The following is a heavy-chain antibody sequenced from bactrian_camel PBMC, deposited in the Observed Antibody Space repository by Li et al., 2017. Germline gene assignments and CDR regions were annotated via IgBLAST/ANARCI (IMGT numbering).Heavy chain of an antibody. D-gene: IGHD6*01. CDR3: AADTEYGGSWPCRAGQAFFINS. J-gene: IGHJ4*01. CDR1: GYTFSSYC. Sequence: VQLVESGGGSVQAGGSLRLSCAASGYTFSSYCMGWFRQAPGKEREGLGTINTGGGSPTYADSVKGRVTISHDSAKNTVYLQMNSLKPEDTAMYICAADTEYGGSWPCRAGQAFFINSWGQGTQVTVS. V-gene: IGHV3S40*01. CDR2: INTGGGSP.